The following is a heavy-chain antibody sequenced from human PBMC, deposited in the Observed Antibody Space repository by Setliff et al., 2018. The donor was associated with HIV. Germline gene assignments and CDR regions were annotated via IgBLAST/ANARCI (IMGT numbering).Heavy chain of an antibody. Sequence: SETLSLTCTVSGGSIYNYYWSWIRQPPGKGLEWIGNIYYSGSTNYNPSLKSRVTISVDTSRSQISLKLRSVTTADTAVYYCARGGNILIVGAPPNWFDPWGQGTPVTVSS. V-gene: IGHV4-59*01. CDR3: ARGGNILIVGAPPNWFDP. CDR1: GGSIYNYY. J-gene: IGHJ5*02. D-gene: IGHD1-26*01. CDR2: IYYSGST.